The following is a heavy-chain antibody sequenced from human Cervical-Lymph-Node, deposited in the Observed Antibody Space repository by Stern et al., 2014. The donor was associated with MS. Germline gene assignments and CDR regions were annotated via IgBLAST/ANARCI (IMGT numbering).Heavy chain of an antibody. V-gene: IGHV1-2*04. Sequence: QVQLVQSGAEVKKPGASVKVSCKASGYTFNDYYIHWVRQAPGQGLEWMGWIKPNSGGKNYAQKFQGWVTMTRDTSLSTAYMDLSRLRSDDTAVYYCARGGRSSGWSPPDAFDIWGQGTMVTVSS. J-gene: IGHJ3*02. CDR3: ARGGRSSGWSPPDAFDI. D-gene: IGHD6-19*01. CDR1: GYTFNDYY. CDR2: IKPNSGGK.